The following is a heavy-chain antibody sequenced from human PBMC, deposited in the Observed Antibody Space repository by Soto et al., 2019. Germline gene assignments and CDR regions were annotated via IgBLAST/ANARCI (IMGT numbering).Heavy chain of an antibody. J-gene: IGHJ4*02. CDR2: VSHDGRNT. D-gene: IGHD6-19*01. CDR3: AKGGRQWLVTSDYNY. Sequence: VQLVESGGGVVQPGRCLRVSCAASGITFIDYAMHWVRQAPGKGLEWVAVVSHDGRNTHYADSVKGRFTISRDSSKNTVSLEMTSLRAEDTAVYYCAKGGRQWLVTSDYNYWGQGALVTVSS. V-gene: IGHV3-30*18. CDR1: GITFIDYA.